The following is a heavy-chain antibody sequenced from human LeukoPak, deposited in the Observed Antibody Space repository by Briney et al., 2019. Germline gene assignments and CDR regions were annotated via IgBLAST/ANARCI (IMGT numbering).Heavy chain of an antibody. Sequence: AASVKVSCKAPGYTFTGYYIHWVRQAPGQGLEWMGRINPNSGDTNYAQKFQGRVTMTRDTSISTAYMELSSLRSDDTAVYYCARDPPPHSSSYWGSYSYYYIDVWGKGTTVTVSS. D-gene: IGHD3-22*01. CDR3: ARDPPPHSSSYWGSYSYYYIDV. CDR1: GYTFTGYY. J-gene: IGHJ6*03. V-gene: IGHV1-2*06. CDR2: INPNSGDT.